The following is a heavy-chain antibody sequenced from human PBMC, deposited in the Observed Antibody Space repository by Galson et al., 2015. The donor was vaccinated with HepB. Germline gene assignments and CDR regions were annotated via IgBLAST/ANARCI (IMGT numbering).Heavy chain of an antibody. CDR2: IKQDGSEK. Sequence: SLRLSCAASGFTFSSYWMSWVRQAPGKGLEWVANIKQDGSEKYYVDSVKGRFTISRDNAKNSLYLQMNSLRAEDTAVYYCARAFYESSAWHAFDIWGQGTMVTVSS. J-gene: IGHJ3*02. D-gene: IGHD3-22*01. V-gene: IGHV3-7*01. CDR3: ARAFYESSAWHAFDI. CDR1: GFTFSSYW.